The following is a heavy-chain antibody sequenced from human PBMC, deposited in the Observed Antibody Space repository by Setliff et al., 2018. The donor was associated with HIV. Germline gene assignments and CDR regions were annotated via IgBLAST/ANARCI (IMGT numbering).Heavy chain of an antibody. CDR2: VTDDGSV. D-gene: IGHD3-22*01. CDR1: GGSLTNYY. Sequence: PSETLSLTCAVYGGSLTNYYWSWFRQSPGKGLEWIGEVTDDGSVNYNPSLKSRVTISLVTSKAQFSLKLDSVTAVDTAVYYCARGLSCASTWCYTYYYYYYGYFDLWGRGTLVTVSS. V-gene: IGHV4-34*01. J-gene: IGHJ2*01. CDR3: ARGLSCASTWCYTYYYYYYGYFDL.